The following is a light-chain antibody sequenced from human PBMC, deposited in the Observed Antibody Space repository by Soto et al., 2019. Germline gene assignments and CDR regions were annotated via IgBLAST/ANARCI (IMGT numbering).Light chain of an antibody. V-gene: IGKV1-39*01. CDR2: AAS. CDR1: ESISRH. CDR3: QQDYSTLAT. Sequence: DIQMSQSPSSLSASVGDRVTITCRAAESISRHLNWYQQKPGRAPDLLIYAASTLQNGVPSRFTCSGSGTEFTLTITGLQLEDFATYYCQQDYSTLATFGQGTRLEIK. J-gene: IGKJ5*01.